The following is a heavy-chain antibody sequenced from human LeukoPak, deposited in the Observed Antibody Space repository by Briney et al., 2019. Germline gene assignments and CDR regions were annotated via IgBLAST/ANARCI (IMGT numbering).Heavy chain of an antibody. D-gene: IGHD3-22*01. V-gene: IGHV4-59*01. Sequence: SETLSLTCTVAGGSISIYYWSWIRQPPGKGREWIGYIYYSGSTNYNPSPKSRVTISVDTSKNQFSLKLSSVTAADTAVYYCARGNYYDSSGIDHWGQGTLVTVSS. J-gene: IGHJ4*02. CDR1: GGSISIYY. CDR2: IYYSGST. CDR3: ARGNYYDSSGIDH.